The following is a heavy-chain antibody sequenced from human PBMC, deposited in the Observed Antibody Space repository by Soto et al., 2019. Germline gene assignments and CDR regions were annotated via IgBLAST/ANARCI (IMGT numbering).Heavy chain of an antibody. D-gene: IGHD6-19*01. J-gene: IGHJ4*01. CDR2: IRSYGADT. CDR3: VKEGYTRSDWYGQFEY. Sequence: GGSLRLSYSPSGFTFSHYAMHWLRQAPGRGLEFVSAIRSYGADTYYADSVKRRFAISRQNSKNTLYLQMSSLRAEDTALYYCVKEGYTRSDWYGQFEYWG. V-gene: IGHV3-64D*06. CDR1: GFTFSHYA.